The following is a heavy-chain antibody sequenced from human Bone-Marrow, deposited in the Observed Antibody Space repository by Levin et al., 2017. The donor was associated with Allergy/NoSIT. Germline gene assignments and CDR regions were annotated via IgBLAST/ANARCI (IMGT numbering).Heavy chain of an antibody. D-gene: IGHD2-2*01. CDR1: GLSYNEYNDYA. Sequence: PGGSLRLSCAVSGLSYNEYNDYAMYWVRQAPGKGLEWVAGITWNSHSISYGDSVKGRFTISRDNGGRSLYLQMNSLRVEDTALYFCARDLRRARDRRGFSTEYLYFYAMDVWGQGTTVTVSS. CDR2: ITWNSHSI. CDR3: ARDLRRARDRRGFSTEYLYFYAMDV. V-gene: IGHV3-9*01. J-gene: IGHJ6*02.